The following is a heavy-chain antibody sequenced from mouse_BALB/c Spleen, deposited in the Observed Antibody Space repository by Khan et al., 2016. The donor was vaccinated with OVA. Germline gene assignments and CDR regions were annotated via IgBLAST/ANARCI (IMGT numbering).Heavy chain of an antibody. D-gene: IGHD1-1*01. CDR3: ARRGLRWDFDN. J-gene: IGHJ2*01. V-gene: IGHV1-7*01. CDR1: GYTFINYW. Sequence: QVQLQHSGAELAKPGASVKMSCKASGYTFINYWILWVKQRPGQGLEWIGYINPSTGYTEYNQNFKDKATLTADKSYSTAYMQLSSLTSEDSAVYYCARRGLRWDFDNWGQGTTLTVSS. CDR2: INPSTGYT.